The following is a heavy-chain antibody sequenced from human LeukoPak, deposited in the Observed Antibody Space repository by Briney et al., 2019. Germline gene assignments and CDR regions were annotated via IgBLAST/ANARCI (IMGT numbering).Heavy chain of an antibody. D-gene: IGHD5-18*01. V-gene: IGHV4-34*01. CDR3: ARGGLDTRRGGYFDY. CDR2: ISHSGST. Sequence: PSETLSLTCAVYGGSFSGYYWSWIRQPPGKGLEWIGEISHSGSTYYNPSLKSRVTVAVDTSRSQFSLKLSSVTAADTAVYYCARGGLDTRRGGYFDYWAREFWSPSPQ. CDR1: GGSFSGYY. J-gene: IGHJ4*02.